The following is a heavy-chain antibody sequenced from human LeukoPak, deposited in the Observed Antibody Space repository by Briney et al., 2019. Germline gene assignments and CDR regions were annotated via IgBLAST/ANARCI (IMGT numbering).Heavy chain of an antibody. J-gene: IGHJ3*01. Sequence: GGSLRLSCTASGFTFSSYSMNWVRQAPGRGLEWVANTKEDGSRQNYVDFGKGRFTISRDNAKNSLYLQMNSLRAEDTAIYYCAREIPGAMNAFDLWGQGTMVTVSS. CDR2: TKEDGSRQ. D-gene: IGHD2-2*01. CDR3: AREIPGAMNAFDL. CDR1: GFTFSSYS. V-gene: IGHV3-7*01.